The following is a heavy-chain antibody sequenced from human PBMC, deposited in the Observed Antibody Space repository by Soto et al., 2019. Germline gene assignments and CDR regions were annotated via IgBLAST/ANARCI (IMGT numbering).Heavy chain of an antibody. J-gene: IGHJ6*02. Sequence: PGGSLRLSCAASGFTFSSYDMHWVRQATGKGLEWVSAIGTAGDTYYPGSVKGRFTISRENAKNSLYLQMNSLRAEDTAVYYCARERLLWFGELSYYYGMDVWGQGTTVTVSS. CDR3: ARERLLWFGELSYYYGMDV. CDR2: IGTAGDT. CDR1: GFTFSSYD. D-gene: IGHD3-10*01. V-gene: IGHV3-13*01.